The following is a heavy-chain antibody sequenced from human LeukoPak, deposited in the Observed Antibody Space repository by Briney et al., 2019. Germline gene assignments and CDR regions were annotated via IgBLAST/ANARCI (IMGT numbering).Heavy chain of an antibody. Sequence: SETLSLTCIVSGYSISSGYYWGWIRQPPGKGLEWIGSIYHSGSTFYNPSLKSRATLSVDMSNNQISLKVNSVTAADTAVYYCARGAGGSRFDPWGQGTLVTVSS. CDR3: ARGAGGSRFDP. J-gene: IGHJ5*02. CDR1: GYSISSGYY. D-gene: IGHD4-23*01. CDR2: IYHSGST. V-gene: IGHV4-38-2*02.